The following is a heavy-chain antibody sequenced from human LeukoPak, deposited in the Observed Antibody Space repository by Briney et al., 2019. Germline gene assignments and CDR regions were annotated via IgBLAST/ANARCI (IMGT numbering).Heavy chain of an antibody. V-gene: IGHV3-23*01. CDR1: GFTFSSYG. Sequence: GGSLRLSCAASGFTFSSYGMSWVRQAPGKGLEWVSAISGSGGSAYYADSVKGRFTISRDNSKNTLYLQMNSLRAEDTAVYYCAKAQSSGLVIVASREWGQGTLVTVSS. CDR3: AKAQSSGLVIVASRE. D-gene: IGHD3-22*01. CDR2: ISGSGGSA. J-gene: IGHJ4*02.